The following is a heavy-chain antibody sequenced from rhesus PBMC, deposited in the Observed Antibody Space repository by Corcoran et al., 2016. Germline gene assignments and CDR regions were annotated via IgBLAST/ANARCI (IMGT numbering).Heavy chain of an antibody. J-gene: IGHJ4*01. CDR3: ARGREQATWSYFDY. Sequence: QVQLVQSGAEVKKPGASVKVSCKASGFTFGSYAINWVRQAPGQGLEWMGVIIPLVGITNYAGKFQGRVTSTADTSTSTACMELSSVTAADTAVYYCARGREQATWSYFDYWGQGVLVTVSS. D-gene: IGHD1-38*01. V-gene: IGHV1-198*02. CDR2: IIPLVGIT. CDR1: GFTFGSYA.